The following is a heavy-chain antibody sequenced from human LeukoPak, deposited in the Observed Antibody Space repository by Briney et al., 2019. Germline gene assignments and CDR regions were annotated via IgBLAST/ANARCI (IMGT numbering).Heavy chain of an antibody. CDR2: IYSGGGT. D-gene: IGHD1-26*01. V-gene: IGHV3-53*01. Sequence: GRSLRLSCAASGFTVSSHYMTWVRQAPGRGLEWVSLIYSGGGTYYADSVRGRFTISRDTSENTLYLQMNSLRAEDTAVYYCARGNSGSYSWIDYWGQGTLVTVSS. CDR3: ARGNSGSYSWIDY. CDR1: GFTVSSHY. J-gene: IGHJ4*02.